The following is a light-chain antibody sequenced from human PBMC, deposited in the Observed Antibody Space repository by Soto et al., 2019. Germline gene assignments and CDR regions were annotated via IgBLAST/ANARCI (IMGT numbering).Light chain of an antibody. CDR2: DAS. Sequence: EIGLTQSPATLSLSPWEKATLSCRASQRISGYLAWYQQRPGQAPRLLIYDASNRATGIPVRFSGSGSGTDFTLTISSLEPEDFAVYYCQQRSSWFLTFGGGTKVDI. CDR3: QQRSSWFLT. J-gene: IGKJ4*01. CDR1: QRISGY. V-gene: IGKV3-11*01.